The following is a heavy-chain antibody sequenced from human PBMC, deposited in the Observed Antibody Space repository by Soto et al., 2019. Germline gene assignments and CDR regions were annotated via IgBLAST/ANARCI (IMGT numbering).Heavy chain of an antibody. CDR2: IIPIFGTA. CDR3: ARVGCGGDCSVPYYYYYYGMDV. J-gene: IGHJ6*02. Sequence: ASVKVSCKASGGTISRYAISWVRQAPGQGLEWMGGIIPIFGTANYAQKFQGRVTITADESTSTAYMELSSLRSEDTAVYYCARVGCGGDCSVPYYYYYYGMDVWGQGTTVTVSS. CDR1: GGTISRYA. D-gene: IGHD2-21*02. V-gene: IGHV1-69*13.